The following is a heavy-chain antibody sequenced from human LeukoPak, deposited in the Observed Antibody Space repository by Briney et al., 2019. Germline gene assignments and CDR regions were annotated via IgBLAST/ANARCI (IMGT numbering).Heavy chain of an antibody. D-gene: IGHD3-3*01. CDR2: FNGRGGTT. CDR1: GFTLSSHM. Sequence: GGSLRLSCAASGFTLSSHMMSWVRQAPGKGLEWVSYFNGRGGTTDYADSVKGRFTISRDNSKNTLYLQMNSLRAEDTAVYYCAKTPSGYGWFDPWGQGALVTVSS. CDR3: AKTPSGYGWFDP. J-gene: IGHJ5*02. V-gene: IGHV3-23*01.